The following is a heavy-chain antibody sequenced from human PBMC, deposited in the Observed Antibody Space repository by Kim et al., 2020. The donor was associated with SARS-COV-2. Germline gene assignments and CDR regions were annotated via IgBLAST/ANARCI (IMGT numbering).Heavy chain of an antibody. CDR1: GGSISSYY. J-gene: IGHJ4*02. D-gene: IGHD3-10*01. CDR2: IYYSGST. V-gene: IGHV4-59*01. CDR3: ARGGMVRGVITGNFDY. Sequence: SETLSLTCTVSGGSISSYYWSWIRQPPGKGLEWIGYIYYSGSTNYNPSLKSRVTISVDTSKNQFSLKLSSVTAADTAVYYCARGGMVRGVITGNFDYWGQGTLVTVSS.